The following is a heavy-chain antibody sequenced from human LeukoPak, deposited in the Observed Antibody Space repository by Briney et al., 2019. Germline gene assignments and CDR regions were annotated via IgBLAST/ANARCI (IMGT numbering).Heavy chain of an antibody. CDR3: AKDSAFYYIDV. CDR2: ISSSGSTK. Sequence: GGSLRLSCAASGFTFNSYEMNWVRQAPGEGLEWVSYISSSGSTKYYADSVKGRFTISRDNAKNSLYLQMNSLKGDDTAVYYCAKDSAFYYIDVWGKGTTVIISS. CDR1: GFTFNSYE. V-gene: IGHV3-48*03. D-gene: IGHD3-10*01. J-gene: IGHJ6*03.